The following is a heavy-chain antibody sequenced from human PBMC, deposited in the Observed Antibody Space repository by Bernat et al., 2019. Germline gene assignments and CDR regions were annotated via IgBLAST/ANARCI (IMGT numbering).Heavy chain of an antibody. D-gene: IGHD3-10*01. CDR1: GFTVSNNY. V-gene: IGHV3-66*01. J-gene: IGHJ4*02. Sequence: VQLVESGGGLVQPGGSLRLSCAASGFTVSNNYMSWVRQAPGKGLEWVSLIYSGGSTYYADSVKGRFIISRDYSKNTVYLQMNSLRAEDTAVYYCARDWRGYGSGSSGFDYWGQGTLVTVSS. CDR3: ARDWRGYGSGSSGFDY. CDR2: IYSGGST.